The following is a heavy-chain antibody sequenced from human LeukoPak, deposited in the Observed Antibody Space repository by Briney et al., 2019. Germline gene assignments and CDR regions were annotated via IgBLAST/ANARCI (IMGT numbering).Heavy chain of an antibody. D-gene: IGHD5-18*01. CDR3: AKSRRYSYGLFDY. J-gene: IGHJ4*02. CDR2: ISGSGGST. Sequence: PGGSLRLSCAASGFTFSSYAMSWVRQAPGKGLEWVSAISGSGGSTYYAGSVKGRFTISRDNSKNTLYLQMNSLRAEDTAVYYCAKSRRYSYGLFDYWGQGTLVTVSS. CDR1: GFTFSSYA. V-gene: IGHV3-23*01.